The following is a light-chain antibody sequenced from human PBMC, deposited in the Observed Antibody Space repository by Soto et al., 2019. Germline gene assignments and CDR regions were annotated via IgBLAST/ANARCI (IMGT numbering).Light chain of an antibody. V-gene: IGKV3-15*01. CDR3: QQYNDWPPIT. CDR2: GAS. Sequence: EIMMTQSPATLSLSPREKDTPPLRASQSLRSNLAWYQQKPVQAPRLLIYGASTRATGIPARFSGSGSGTEFTLTISSLQSEDFAVYYCQQYNDWPPITFGQGTRLEIK. CDR1: QSLRSN. J-gene: IGKJ5*01.